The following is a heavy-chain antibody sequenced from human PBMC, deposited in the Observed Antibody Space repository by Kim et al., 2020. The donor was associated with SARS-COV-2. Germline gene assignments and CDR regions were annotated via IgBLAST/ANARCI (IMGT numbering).Heavy chain of an antibody. V-gene: IGHV3-23*01. Sequence: GGSLRLSCAASGFTFSSYAMSWVRQAPGKGLEWVSAISVSGGSTYYADSVKGRFTISRDNSKNTLYLQMNSLRAEDTAVYYCAKDHYSSSWYGDYWGQGTLVTVSS. D-gene: IGHD6-13*01. CDR1: GFTFSSYA. CDR2: ISVSGGST. CDR3: AKDHYSSSWYGDY. J-gene: IGHJ4*02.